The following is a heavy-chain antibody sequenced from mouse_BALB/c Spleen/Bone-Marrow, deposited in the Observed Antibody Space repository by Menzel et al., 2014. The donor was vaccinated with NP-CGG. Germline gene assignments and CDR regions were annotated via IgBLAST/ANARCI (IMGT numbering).Heavy chain of an antibody. Sequence: EVMLVESGGGLVQPGGSLKLSCATSGFTFSDYYMYWVRQTPEKRREWVAYISKGGGSTYYPDTVKGRFTISRDNAKNTLYLQMSRLKSEDTAMYYCARHNYDETWFAYWGQGTLVTVSA. CDR1: GFTFSDYY. V-gene: IGHV5-12*02. CDR3: ARHNYDETWFAY. D-gene: IGHD2-4*01. CDR2: ISKGGGST. J-gene: IGHJ3*01.